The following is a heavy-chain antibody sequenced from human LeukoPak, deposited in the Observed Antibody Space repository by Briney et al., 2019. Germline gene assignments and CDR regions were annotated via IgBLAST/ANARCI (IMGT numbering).Heavy chain of an antibody. CDR2: INSDGSST. Sequence: GGSLRLSCAASGFTFSSYWMHWVRQAPGKGLVWVSRINSDGSSTSSAGSVKGRFTISRDNAKNTLYLQVNSLRAEDTAVYYCAREYSLLWFGELSGPMDVWGKGTTVTISS. J-gene: IGHJ6*03. CDR3: AREYSLLWFGELSGPMDV. V-gene: IGHV3-74*01. CDR1: GFTFSSYW. D-gene: IGHD3-10*01.